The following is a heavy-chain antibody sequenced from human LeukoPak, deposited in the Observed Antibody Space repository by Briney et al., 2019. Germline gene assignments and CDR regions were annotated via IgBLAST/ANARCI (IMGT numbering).Heavy chain of an antibody. CDR3: AKTQGYYDA. Sequence: GGSLRLSCLASGFTFSNYAMSGVRPAPGKGLELVSGIYGSDDKTVYGDAVKGGFTISRDNYKNTLYLQMNSLRADDTAVYYCAKTQGYYDAWGQGTLVTVSS. V-gene: IGHV3-23*01. D-gene: IGHD2-15*01. J-gene: IGHJ5*02. CDR2: IYGSDDKT. CDR1: GFTFSNYA.